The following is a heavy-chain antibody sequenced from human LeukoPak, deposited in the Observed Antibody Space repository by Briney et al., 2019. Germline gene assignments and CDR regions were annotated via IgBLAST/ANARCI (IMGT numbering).Heavy chain of an antibody. CDR2: ISSSGST. J-gene: IGHJ6*03. D-gene: IGHD2-8*01. V-gene: IGHV4-61*02. CDR1: GGSISSSSYY. Sequence: SGTLSLTCTVSGGSISSSSYYWSWIRQPAGKGLEWIGRISSSGSTNYNPSLKSRVTISVDTSKKQFSLKLSSVTAADTAVYYCARGSLMVHYYYYYMDVWGKGTTVTVSS. CDR3: ARGSLMVHYYYYYMDV.